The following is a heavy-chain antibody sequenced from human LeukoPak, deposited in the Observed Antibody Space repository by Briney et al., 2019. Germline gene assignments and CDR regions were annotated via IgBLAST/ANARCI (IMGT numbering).Heavy chain of an antibody. CDR2: FAGSDTTT. Sequence: PGGSLRLSCAASGFDFGAYEMNLVRQAPGKGLEWVAYFAGSDTTTYYADSVKGRFIISRDNARNSLYLQMNSLRAEDTALYYCTTLGYHLDSWGQGTLVTVSS. D-gene: IGHD3-22*01. V-gene: IGHV3-48*03. CDR3: TTLGYHLDS. J-gene: IGHJ4*02. CDR1: GFDFGAYE.